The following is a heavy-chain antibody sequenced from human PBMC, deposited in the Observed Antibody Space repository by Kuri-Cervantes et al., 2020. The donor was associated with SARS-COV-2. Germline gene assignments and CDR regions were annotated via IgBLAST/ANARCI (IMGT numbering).Heavy chain of an antibody. CDR1: GFTVSSNC. CDR2: IYSGGST. J-gene: IGHJ3*02. D-gene: IGHD3-22*01. V-gene: IGHV3-53*01. Sequence: GGSLRLSCAASGFTVSSNCMSWVRQAPGKGLEWVSVIYSGGSTYYADSVKGRFTISRDNSKNTLYLQMNSLRAEDTAVYYCAREAYNYYYDSSGYLLGGAFDIWGQGTMVTVSS. CDR3: AREAYNYYYDSSGYLLGGAFDI.